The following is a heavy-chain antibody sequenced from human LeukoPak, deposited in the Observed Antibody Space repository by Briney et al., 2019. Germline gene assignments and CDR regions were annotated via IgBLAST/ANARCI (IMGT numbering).Heavy chain of an antibody. CDR1: GGSISGYY. CDR3: ARWHSHGRYFDY. J-gene: IGHJ4*02. Sequence: SETLSLTCTVSGGSISGYYWNWIRQPPGQGLEWIGYTSDSGGHTDSLKSRVAIPVDTSKNQFSLKLTSATAADTAVYYCARWHSHGRYFDYWGQGALVTVSS. V-gene: IGHV4-59*01. D-gene: IGHD2-21*01. CDR2: TSDSGG.